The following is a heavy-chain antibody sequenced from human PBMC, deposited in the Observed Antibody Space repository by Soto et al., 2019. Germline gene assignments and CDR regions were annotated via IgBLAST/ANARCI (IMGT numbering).Heavy chain of an antibody. CDR3: ARTAAAGKYYYGMDV. Sequence: GEFLKISCKGSGNSFTSYWIGWGGQMPGKGLKLMGIIYPGDTNTRNSPSFQGQVTISADKSISTAYLQWSSLKASGTAMYYCARTAAAGKYYYGMDVWGQGTTVTVSS. CDR1: GNSFTSYW. V-gene: IGHV5-51*01. CDR2: IYPGDTNT. D-gene: IGHD6-13*01. J-gene: IGHJ6*02.